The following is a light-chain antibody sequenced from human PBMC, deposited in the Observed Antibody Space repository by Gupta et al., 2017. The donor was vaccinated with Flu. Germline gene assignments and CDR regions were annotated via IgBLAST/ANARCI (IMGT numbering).Light chain of an antibody. CDR3: QHYHSLPIT. J-gene: IGKJ5*01. Sequence: IQMTQSPPSLSASLGDRITITCQASQDISYYLNWYQHKYGEAPRLLVFDASQLGAGVPSRFSGSGSGTDFTLTISGLQPEDLATYYCQHYHSLPITFGQGTRLDI. V-gene: IGKV1-33*01. CDR1: QDISYY. CDR2: DAS.